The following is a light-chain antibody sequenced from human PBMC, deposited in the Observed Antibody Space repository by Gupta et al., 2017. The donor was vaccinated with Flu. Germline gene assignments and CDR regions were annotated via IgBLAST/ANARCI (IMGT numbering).Light chain of an antibody. CDR1: SGSIATNY. J-gene: IGLJ2*01. CDR2: EDN. CDR3: QSYDSGNRDVV. V-gene: IGLV6-57*01. Sequence: KFMLTQPHSVSESPGKTVTISCTRSSGSIATNYVQWFQQRPGSSPTTVIYEDNHRLSGVPDRFSGSIDSSSNSASLTISGLKTEDEADYYCQSYDSGNRDVVFGGGTKLTVL.